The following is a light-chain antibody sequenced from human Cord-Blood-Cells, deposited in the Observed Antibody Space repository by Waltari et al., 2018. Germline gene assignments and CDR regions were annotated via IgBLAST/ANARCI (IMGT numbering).Light chain of an antibody. CDR2: AAS. CDR1: KSISSY. J-gene: IGKJ2*01. CDR3: QQSYSTPYT. Sequence: DLKITQAPSSLSASVGDSVTITCRASKSISSYLNWYQQKPVKAPKLLIYAASSLQSGVPSRFSGSGSGTDFTLTISSLQPEDFATYYCQQSYSTPYTFGQGTKLEIK. V-gene: IGKV1-39*01.